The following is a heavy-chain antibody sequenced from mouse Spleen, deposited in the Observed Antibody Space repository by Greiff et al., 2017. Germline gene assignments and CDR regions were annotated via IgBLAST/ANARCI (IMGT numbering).Heavy chain of an antibody. CDR3: ARGYYYGSSFGRYFDV. CDR1: GYTFTTYP. CDR2: FHPYNDDT. Sequence: VQLQQSGAELVKPGASVKMSCKASGYTFTTYPIEWMKQNHGKSLEWIGNFHPYNDDTKYNEKFKGKATLTVEKSSSTVYLELSRLTSDDSAVYYCARGYYYGSSFGRYFDVWGAGTTVPVSS. J-gene: IGHJ1*01. V-gene: IGHV1-47*01. D-gene: IGHD1-1*01.